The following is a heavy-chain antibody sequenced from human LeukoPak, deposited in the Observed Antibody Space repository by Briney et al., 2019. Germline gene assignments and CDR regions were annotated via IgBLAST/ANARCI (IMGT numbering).Heavy chain of an antibody. CDR3: LRGDRRDY. J-gene: IGHJ4*02. Sequence: GGSLRLSCEASGFTFNTYSMNWARQAPGKGLEWVSSIDSSGGYMFYADSVKGRFIISRDNPKDSLYLQMNSLRVEDTAVYYCLRGDRRDYWGQGTLVTVSS. CDR2: IDSSGGYM. V-gene: IGHV3-21*06. CDR1: GFTFNTYS.